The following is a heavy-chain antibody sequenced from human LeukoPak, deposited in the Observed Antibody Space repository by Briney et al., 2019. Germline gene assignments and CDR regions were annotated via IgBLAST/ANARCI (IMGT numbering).Heavy chain of an antibody. V-gene: IGHV4-59*01. CDR3: ARGSSLSAFDY. CDR2: IYYSGST. J-gene: IGHJ4*02. CDR1: GSSISSYY. Sequence: SETLSLTCTVSGSSISSYYWSWIRQPPGKGLEWIGYIYYSGSTNYNPSLKSRVTISVDTSKNQFSLKLSSVTAADTAVYYCARGSSLSAFDYWGQGTLVTVSS. D-gene: IGHD6-6*01.